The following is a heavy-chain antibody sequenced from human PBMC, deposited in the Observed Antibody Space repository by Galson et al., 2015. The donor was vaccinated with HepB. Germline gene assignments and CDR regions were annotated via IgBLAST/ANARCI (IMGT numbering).Heavy chain of an antibody. V-gene: IGHV3-30*18. CDR3: AKDSEWENPTYYYYYMDV. CDR1: GFTFSSYG. J-gene: IGHJ6*03. Sequence: SLRLSCAASGFTFSSYGMHWVRQAPGKGLEWVAVISYDGSNKYYADSVKGRFTISRDNSKNTLYLQMNSLRAEDTAVYYRAKDSEWENPTYYYYYMDVWGKGTTVTVSS. D-gene: IGHD1-26*01. CDR2: ISYDGSNK.